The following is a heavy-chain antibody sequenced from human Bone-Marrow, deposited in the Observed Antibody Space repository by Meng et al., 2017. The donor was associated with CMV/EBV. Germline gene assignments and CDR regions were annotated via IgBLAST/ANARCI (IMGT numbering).Heavy chain of an antibody. CDR2: ITASGGST. V-gene: IGHV3-23*01. J-gene: IGHJ4*02. CDR1: EFTFGNYA. D-gene: IGHD6-13*01. Sequence: GGSLRLSCAASEFTFGNYAMSWVRQAPGRGLAWVSAITASGGSTFYADSVKGRFTVSRDNSKNPLYLQMSSLRAEDTALYYCAKAFSASWYREYYDDWGQGTLVTVSS. CDR3: AKAFSASWYREYYDD.